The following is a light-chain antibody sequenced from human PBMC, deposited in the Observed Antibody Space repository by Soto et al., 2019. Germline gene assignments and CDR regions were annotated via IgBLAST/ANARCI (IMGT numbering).Light chain of an antibody. CDR2: GNT. Sequence: QSVLTQPPSVSGALGQRVTISCTGITSNIGAGYDVHWYQLLPGRAPKLLIYGNTNRPSGVPDRFSGSKSATSASLAITGLQAEDEAIYYCQSYDNTLSGPIYVFGTGTMLTVL. CDR3: QSYDNTLSGPIYV. V-gene: IGLV1-40*01. J-gene: IGLJ1*01. CDR1: TSNIGAGYD.